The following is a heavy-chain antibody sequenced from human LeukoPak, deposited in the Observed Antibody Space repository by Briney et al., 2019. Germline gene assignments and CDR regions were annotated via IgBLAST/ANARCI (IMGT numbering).Heavy chain of an antibody. CDR2: IRGSGYGT. Sequence: GGFLRLSCAASGFTFSNYALMWVRQAPGKGLEWVSAIRGSGYGTFYADSVEGRFTISRDNSKNMLYLQMNSLRAEDAALYYCARDPNGDYIGAFDMRGQGTKVTVSS. D-gene: IGHD4-17*01. J-gene: IGHJ3*02. CDR3: ARDPNGDYIGAFDM. V-gene: IGHV3-23*01. CDR1: GFTFSNYA.